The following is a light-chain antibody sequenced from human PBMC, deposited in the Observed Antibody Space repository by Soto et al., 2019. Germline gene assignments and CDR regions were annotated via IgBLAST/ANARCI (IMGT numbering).Light chain of an antibody. J-gene: IGKJ1*01. V-gene: IGKV3-20*01. CDR2: SAS. CDR3: QQYDNSPLCT. Sequence: EIVLTQSPGTLSLSPGERATLSCRASQSVRSSHLAWYQQKPGQAPRLLIYSASSRATGIPDRFSGSGSGTDFTLTISRLEPEDFAVYYCQQYDNSPLCTFGQGTKVDIK. CDR1: QSVRSSH.